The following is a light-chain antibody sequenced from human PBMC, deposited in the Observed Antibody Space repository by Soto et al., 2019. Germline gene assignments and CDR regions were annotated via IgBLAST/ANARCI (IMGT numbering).Light chain of an antibody. CDR2: AAS. CDR3: QQCQSLPLT. V-gene: IGKV1-33*01. J-gene: IGKJ4*01. CDR1: QDIGIY. Sequence: DVQMTQSPSSLSASVGDRVSFSCQASQDIGIYLNWYHQKEGEAPKLLIYAASNLETGVPLRFRGSGSGTHFSLTISSLQPEDFRTYFCQQCQSLPLTFGGGT.